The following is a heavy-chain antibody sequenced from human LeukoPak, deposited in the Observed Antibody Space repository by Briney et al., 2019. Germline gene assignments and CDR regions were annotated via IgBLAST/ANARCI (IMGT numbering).Heavy chain of an antibody. Sequence: PGGSLRLSCAASGFTFSSYSMNWVRQAPGKGLEWVSSISSSSSYIYYADSVKGRFTISRDNAKNSLYLQMNSLRAEDTAMYYCARDRAMEVGAYYFDYWGQGTLVTVSS. D-gene: IGHD1-26*01. CDR3: ARDRAMEVGAYYFDY. CDR1: GFTFSSYS. CDR2: ISSSSSYI. V-gene: IGHV3-21*01. J-gene: IGHJ4*02.